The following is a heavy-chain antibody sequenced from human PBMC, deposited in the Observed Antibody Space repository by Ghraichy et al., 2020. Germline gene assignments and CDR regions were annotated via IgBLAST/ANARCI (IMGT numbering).Heavy chain of an antibody. D-gene: IGHD2-15*01. Sequence: GGSLRLSCAASGFTFDDYTMHWVRQAPGKGLEWVSLISWDGGSTYYADSVKGRFTISRDNSKNSLYLQMNSLRTEDTALYYCAKDWGDSGYYFDYWGQGTLVTVSS. CDR3: AKDWGDSGYYFDY. CDR1: GFTFDDYT. V-gene: IGHV3-43*01. CDR2: ISWDGGST. J-gene: IGHJ4*02.